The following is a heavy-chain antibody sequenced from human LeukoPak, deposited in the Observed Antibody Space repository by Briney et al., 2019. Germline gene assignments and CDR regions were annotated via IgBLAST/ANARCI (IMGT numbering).Heavy chain of an antibody. J-gene: IGHJ4*02. Sequence: PGGSLRLSCAASGFTFSSYGMHWVRQAPGKGLEWVAVISYDGSNKYYADSVKGRFTISRDNSKNTLYLQMNSLRAEDTAVYYCAKDSNPKCGGDCWDLGYWGQGTLVTVSS. CDR3: AKDSNPKCGGDCWDLGY. V-gene: IGHV3-30*18. CDR2: ISYDGSNK. D-gene: IGHD2-21*02. CDR1: GFTFSSYG.